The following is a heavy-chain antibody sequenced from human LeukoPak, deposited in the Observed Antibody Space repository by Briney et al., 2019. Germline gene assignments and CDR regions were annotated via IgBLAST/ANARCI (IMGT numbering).Heavy chain of an antibody. CDR1: GFTFSSYG. Sequence: GGSLRLSCAASGFTFSSYGMHWVRQAPGMGLEGVAVIWYDGSNKYYADSVKGRFTISRDNSKNTLYLQMNSLRAEDTAVYYCAKGRGYSGYQKVDYWGQGTLVTVSS. J-gene: IGHJ4*02. CDR2: IWYDGSNK. CDR3: AKGRGYSGYQKVDY. D-gene: IGHD5-12*01. V-gene: IGHV3-33*06.